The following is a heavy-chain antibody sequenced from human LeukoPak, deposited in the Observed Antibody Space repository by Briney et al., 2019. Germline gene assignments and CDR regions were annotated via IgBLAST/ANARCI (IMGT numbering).Heavy chain of an antibody. Sequence: GGSLRLSCAASGFTFSTSAIHWDRQAPGKGLEWVAFIQFDGANKYYADSVRGRFTVSRDNSKNTLYLQMNSLTVEETAVYYCSKGTGTTGWFIDYWGQGTLVTVSS. J-gene: IGHJ4*02. CDR3: SKGTGTTGWFIDY. CDR1: GFTFSTSA. V-gene: IGHV3-30*02. D-gene: IGHD6-19*01. CDR2: IQFDGANK.